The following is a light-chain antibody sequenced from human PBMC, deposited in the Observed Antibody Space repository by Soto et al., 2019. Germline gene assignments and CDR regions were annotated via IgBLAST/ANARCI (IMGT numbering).Light chain of an antibody. CDR2: AAS. J-gene: IGKJ3*01. CDR3: LQGYNFPHT. V-gene: IGKV1-6*01. CDR1: QDIRNY. Sequence: AIQMTQSPSSLSASVGDRVTITCRASQDIRNYLGWYQQKPGKAPNLLIYAASNLQIGVPSRFSGSGSGTDFTLTISSLQPEDFATYYCLQGYNFPHTFGPGTKVDIK.